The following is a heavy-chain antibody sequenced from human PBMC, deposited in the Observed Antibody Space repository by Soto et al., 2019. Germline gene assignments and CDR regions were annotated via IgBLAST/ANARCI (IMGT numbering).Heavy chain of an antibody. J-gene: IGHJ4*02. CDR2: MWYHRRDK. D-gene: IGHD1-7*01. Sequence: QVQLVESGGGVVQPGRSLRLSCAASGFSFSDYVMRWVRQAPGKGLEWVSVMWYHRRDKYYAESVKGRFSIARDNSKNKRYMQMNSLRAEDTAVHYCARDAGGKIGNFIFANWGQGTLVT. CDR1: GFSFSDYV. V-gene: IGHV3-33*01. CDR3: ARDAGGKIGNFIFAN.